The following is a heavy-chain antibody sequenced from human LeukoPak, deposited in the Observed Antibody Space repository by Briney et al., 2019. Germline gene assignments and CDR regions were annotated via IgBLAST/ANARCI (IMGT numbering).Heavy chain of an antibody. V-gene: IGHV4-4*07. CDR1: GGSIRIHY. Sequence: SETLSLTCTVSGGSIRIHYWSWIRQPAGKGLEWIGRFYTSGSTNYNPSLKSRVSMSVDTSKNQLSLKLNSVTAADTAVYYCARDYSDGSGYYPLFDNWGQGTLVTVSS. J-gene: IGHJ4*02. D-gene: IGHD3-22*01. CDR3: ARDYSDGSGYYPLFDN. CDR2: FYTSGST.